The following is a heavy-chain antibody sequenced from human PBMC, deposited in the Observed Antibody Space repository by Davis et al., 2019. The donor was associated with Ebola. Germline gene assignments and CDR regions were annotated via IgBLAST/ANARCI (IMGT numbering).Heavy chain of an antibody. J-gene: IGHJ4*02. CDR2: ISYDGRNK. D-gene: IGHD4-17*01. CDR3: AKSTPDYGDDIDY. CDR1: GFTFSSYW. V-gene: IGHV3-30*18. Sequence: GESLKISCAASGFTFSSYWMSWVRQAPGKGLEWVAVISYDGRNKYYADSVKGRFTISRDSPKNTLYLQMNSLRPEDTAVYYCAKSTPDYGDDIDYWGQGTLVTVSS.